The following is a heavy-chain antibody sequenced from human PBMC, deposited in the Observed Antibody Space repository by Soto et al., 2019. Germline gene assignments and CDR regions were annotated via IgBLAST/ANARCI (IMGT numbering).Heavy chain of an antibody. D-gene: IGHD1-1*01. CDR1: GYTFTSYG. V-gene: IGHV1-18*01. Sequence: ASVKVSCKASGYTFTSYGISWVRQAPGQGLEWMGWISAYNGNTNYAQKLQGRFTISRDNSKNTLYLQMNSLRVEDTAVYYCAKKVPGSNPLDSWGQGALVTVSS. J-gene: IGHJ4*02. CDR2: ISAYNGNT. CDR3: AKKVPGSNPLDS.